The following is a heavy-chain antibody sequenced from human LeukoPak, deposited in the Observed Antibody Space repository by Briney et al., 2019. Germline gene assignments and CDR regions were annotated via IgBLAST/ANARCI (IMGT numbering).Heavy chain of an antibody. V-gene: IGHV4-59*01. Sequence: PSETLSLTCTVSGGSISSYYWSWIRQPPGKGLEWIGYIYYSGSTNYNPSLKSRVTISVDTSKNQFSLKLSSVTAADTAVYYCAKDPNPREYQLLYGYWGQGTLVTVSS. CDR1: GGSISSYY. CDR2: IYYSGST. CDR3: AKDPNPREYQLLYGY. J-gene: IGHJ4*02. D-gene: IGHD2-2*02.